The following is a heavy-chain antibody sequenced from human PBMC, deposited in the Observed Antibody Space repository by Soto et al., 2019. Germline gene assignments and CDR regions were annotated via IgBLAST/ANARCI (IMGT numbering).Heavy chain of an antibody. D-gene: IGHD6-19*01. CDR2: ITSSGSTI. J-gene: IGHJ4*02. Sequence: VGSLSLSCAASGFTFSDYYMSWIRQAPGKGLEWVSYITSSGSTIYYADSVKGRFTISRDNAKNSLYLQMNSLRAEDTAVYYCARENEQWVAADNWGQGTLVTVSS. V-gene: IGHV3-11*01. CDR3: ARENEQWVAADN. CDR1: GFTFSDYY.